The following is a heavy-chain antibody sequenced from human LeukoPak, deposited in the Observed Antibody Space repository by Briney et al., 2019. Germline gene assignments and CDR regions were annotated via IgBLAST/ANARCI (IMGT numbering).Heavy chain of an antibody. Sequence: ASVKVSCKASGYTFTSYGISWVRQAPGQGLEWMGWISAYNGNTNYAQKLQGRVTMTTDTSTSTAYMELRSLRSDDTAVYYCVRIYDSTWYFDLWGRGTLVTVSS. CDR2: ISAYNGNT. CDR1: GYTFTSYG. J-gene: IGHJ2*01. D-gene: IGHD3-22*01. V-gene: IGHV1-18*01. CDR3: VRIYDSTWYFDL.